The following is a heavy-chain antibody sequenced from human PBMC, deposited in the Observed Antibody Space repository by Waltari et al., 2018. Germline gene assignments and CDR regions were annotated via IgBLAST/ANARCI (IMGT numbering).Heavy chain of an antibody. D-gene: IGHD2-15*01. Sequence: QLQLQESGPGLVKPSGTLSLTCAVSGDSMSNTNCWSWVRQPPGKGPEWIGQVHHSGRPNYSPSFAIRVTMTVDTYNNLFSLTLTSATAADTAVYYCARDRGRGLYLDSWGPGTLVTVSP. V-gene: IGHV4-4*02. J-gene: IGHJ4*02. CDR3: ARDRGRGLYLDS. CDR2: VHHSGRP. CDR1: GDSMSNTNC.